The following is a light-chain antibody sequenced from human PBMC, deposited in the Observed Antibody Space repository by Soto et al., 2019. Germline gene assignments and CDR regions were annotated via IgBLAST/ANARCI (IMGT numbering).Light chain of an antibody. CDR2: GAS. CDR1: QSISSY. V-gene: IGKV1-39*01. CDR3: QQTTSTPPT. Sequence: DIQMTQSPSSLSASVGDRVTITCRASQSISSYLHWYQQKPGKAPKLLIYGASSLQSGVPSRFSGSGSGTDFTLTISSLQPEDFATYYCQQTTSTPPTFGGGTKVEIK. J-gene: IGKJ4*01.